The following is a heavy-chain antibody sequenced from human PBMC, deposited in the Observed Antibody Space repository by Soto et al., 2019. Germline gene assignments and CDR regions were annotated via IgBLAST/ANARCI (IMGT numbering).Heavy chain of an antibody. CDR1: GGSISSGTHY. D-gene: IGHD1-26*01. CDR3: ARVPIVGVTGHGGVDV. Sequence: QVHLQESGPGLVRPSQTLSLTCTVSGGSISSGTHYWSWIRQTPGKGLEFIGHVYLSGSAYYMASHECRFNISIHTSQNHFSLTLDAVTAADTAIYFCARVPIVGVTGHGGVDVWGPGTVVIVSS. V-gene: IGHV4-30-4*08. J-gene: IGHJ3*01. CDR2: VYLSGSA.